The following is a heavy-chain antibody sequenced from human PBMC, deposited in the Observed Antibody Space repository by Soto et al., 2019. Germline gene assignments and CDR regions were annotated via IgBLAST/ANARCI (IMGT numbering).Heavy chain of an antibody. CDR1: GGRFDDYV. V-gene: IGHV1-69*11. CDR2: IIPILRSA. CDR3: PRAPGHSPSPVSSRDLALDI. Sequence: SVKVCCEAWGGRFDDYVLNWGRQAPGQGLEWIGQIIPILRSANYAQKFQGRVTVTADESTSTASMELSSVRSEDTAIYCCPRAPGHSPSPVSSRDLALDIW. J-gene: IGHJ3*02.